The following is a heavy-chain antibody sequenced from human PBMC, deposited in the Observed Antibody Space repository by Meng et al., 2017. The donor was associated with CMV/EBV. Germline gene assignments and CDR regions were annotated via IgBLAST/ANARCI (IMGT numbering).Heavy chain of an antibody. Sequence: GESLKISCAASGFTFNSYAMHWVRQAPGKGLDWVALISYDARNKYYADSVKGRFTISRDNSKNTLYLQMNSLRAEDTAVYYCAREKGWGADTTSFDYWDQGTLVTVSS. CDR1: GFTFNSYA. J-gene: IGHJ4*02. V-gene: IGHV3-30*04. CDR2: ISYDARNK. D-gene: IGHD6-19*01. CDR3: AREKGWGADTTSFDY.